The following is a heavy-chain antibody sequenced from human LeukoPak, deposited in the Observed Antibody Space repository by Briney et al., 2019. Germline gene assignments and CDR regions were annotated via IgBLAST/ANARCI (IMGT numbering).Heavy chain of an antibody. Sequence: ASVKVSCKASGGTFSSYAISWVRQAPGQGLEWMGGIIPIFGTANYAQKFQGRVTITTDESTSTAYMELSSLRSEDTAVYYCARESGIVGATFYAHFDYWGQGTLVTVSS. D-gene: IGHD1-26*01. CDR2: IIPIFGTA. CDR3: ARESGIVGATFYAHFDY. CDR1: GGTFSSYA. V-gene: IGHV1-69*05. J-gene: IGHJ4*02.